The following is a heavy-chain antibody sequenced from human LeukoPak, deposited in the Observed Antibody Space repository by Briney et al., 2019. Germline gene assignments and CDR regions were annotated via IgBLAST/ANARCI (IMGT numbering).Heavy chain of an antibody. CDR1: GGSTSSSIYY. D-gene: IGHD3-22*01. CDR3: ARDAYDSSDGWFDP. CDR2: VFYNGAT. J-gene: IGHJ5*02. V-gene: IGHV4-39*07. Sequence: PSETLSLTCIVSGGSTSSSIYYWAWVRQPPGKGLEWIGTVFYNGATQYSPSLRSRVTISIDTSTNQFSLNLSSVTAADTAVYYCARDAYDSSDGWFDPWGQGTLVTVSS.